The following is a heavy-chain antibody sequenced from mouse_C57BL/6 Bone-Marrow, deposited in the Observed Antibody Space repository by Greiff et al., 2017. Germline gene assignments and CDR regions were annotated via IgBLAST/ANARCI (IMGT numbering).Heavy chain of an antibody. CDR1: GYTFTSYW. Sequence: QVQLQQPGAELVKPGASVKLSCKASGYTFTSYWMHWVKQRPGQGLEWIGMIHPNSGSTNYNEKFKSKATLTVDKSSSTAYMQLSSLTSEDSAVYYCARRWPHVGWYFDVWGTGTTVTVAS. J-gene: IGHJ1*03. D-gene: IGHD1-1*02. CDR2: IHPNSGST. V-gene: IGHV1-64*01. CDR3: ARRWPHVGWYFDV.